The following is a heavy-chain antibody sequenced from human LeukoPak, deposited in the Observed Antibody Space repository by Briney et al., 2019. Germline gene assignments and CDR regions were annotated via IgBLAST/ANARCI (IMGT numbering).Heavy chain of an antibody. D-gene: IGHD3-16*01. V-gene: IGHV4-39*07. CDR3: HTSMISFDY. J-gene: IGHJ4*02. Sequence: SETLSLTCTVSGGSISSSSYYWGWIRQPPGKGLEWIGSIYYSGSTYYNPSLKSRVTISVDTSKNQFSLKLSSVTAADTAVYYCHTSMISFDYWGQGTLVTVSS. CDR1: GGSISSSSYY. CDR2: IYYSGST.